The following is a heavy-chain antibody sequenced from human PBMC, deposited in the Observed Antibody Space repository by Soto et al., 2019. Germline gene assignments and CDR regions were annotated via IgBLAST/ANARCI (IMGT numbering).Heavy chain of an antibody. J-gene: IGHJ4*02. D-gene: IGHD3-22*01. Sequence: HGESLKISCMGSGYSFAGYWITWVRQKPGKGLEWMGRIDPSDSQTYYSPSFRGHVTISVTKSITTVFLQWSSLRASDTAMYYCARQIYDSDTGPNFQYYFDSWGQGTPVTVSS. V-gene: IGHV5-10-1*01. CDR3: ARQIYDSDTGPNFQYYFDS. CDR1: GYSFAGYW. CDR2: IDPSDSQT.